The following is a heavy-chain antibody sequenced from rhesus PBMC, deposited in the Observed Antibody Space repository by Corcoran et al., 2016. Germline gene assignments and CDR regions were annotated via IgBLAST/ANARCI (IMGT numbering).Heavy chain of an antibody. CDR2: INSGVGST. Sequence: EVQLVETGGGLVQPGGSLKLSCAASGFTFSSYGMSWVRQAPGKGLEWVSAINSGVGSTYYADSVKGRFTISSDNSKNTLSLQMNSLRAEDTAVYYCAKGAGYFDYWGQGVLVTVSS. CDR3: AKGAGYFDY. CDR1: GFTFSSYG. J-gene: IGHJ4*01. V-gene: IGHV3S5*01.